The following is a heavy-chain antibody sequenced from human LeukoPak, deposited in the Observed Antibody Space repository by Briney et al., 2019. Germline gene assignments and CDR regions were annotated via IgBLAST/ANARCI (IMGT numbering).Heavy chain of an antibody. V-gene: IGHV1-69*05. Sequence: ASVKVSCKASGGTFSSYAISWVRQAPGQGLEWMGGIIPIFGTANYAQKFQGRVTITTDESTSTAYMALSSLRSEDTAVYYCARRYSYGYNGAFDIWGQGTMVTVSS. CDR1: GGTFSSYA. D-gene: IGHD5-18*01. J-gene: IGHJ3*02. CDR3: ARRYSYGYNGAFDI. CDR2: IIPIFGTA.